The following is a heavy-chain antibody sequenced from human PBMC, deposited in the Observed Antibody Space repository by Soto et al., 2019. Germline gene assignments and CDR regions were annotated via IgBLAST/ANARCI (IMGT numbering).Heavy chain of an antibody. V-gene: IGHV4-31*03. CDR1: GGSISSGGYY. Sequence: PSETLSLTCTVSGGSISSGGYYWSWIRQHPGKGLEWIGYIYYSGSTYYNPSLKSRVTISVDTSKNQFSLKLSSVTAADTAVYYCAREVGEDGSGSYYKELYYFDYWGQGTLVTVSS. D-gene: IGHD3-10*01. CDR3: AREVGEDGSGSYYKELYYFDY. CDR2: IYYSGST. J-gene: IGHJ4*02.